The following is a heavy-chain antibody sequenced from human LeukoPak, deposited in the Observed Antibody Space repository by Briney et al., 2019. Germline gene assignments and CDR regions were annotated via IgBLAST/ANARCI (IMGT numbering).Heavy chain of an antibody. CDR3: ARDYRPHYAPDY. CDR1: GYTFTSYG. V-gene: IGHV1-18*04. J-gene: IGHJ4*02. Sequence: ASVKVSCKASGYTFTSYGISWVRQAPGQGLEWMGWISAYNGNTNYAQKLQGRVTMTTDTSTSTAYMELRSLRSDDTAVYYCARDYRPHYAPDYWGQGILVTVSS. CDR2: ISAYNGNT. D-gene: IGHD2-2*01.